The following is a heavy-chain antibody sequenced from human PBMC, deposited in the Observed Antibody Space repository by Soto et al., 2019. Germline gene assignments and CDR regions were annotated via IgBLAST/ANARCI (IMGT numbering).Heavy chain of an antibody. J-gene: IGHJ4*02. V-gene: IGHV1-46*01. CDR2: INPSGGST. CDR3: ARVEECSSSPFDY. D-gene: IGHD6-6*01. CDR1: GDTFTSYY. Sequence: ASVKVSCKASGDTFTSYYMHWVRQAPGQGLEWMGIINPSGGSTSYAQKFQGRVTMTRDTSTSTVYMELSSLRSEDRASYCCARVEECSSSPFDYWGQGTLVTVSS.